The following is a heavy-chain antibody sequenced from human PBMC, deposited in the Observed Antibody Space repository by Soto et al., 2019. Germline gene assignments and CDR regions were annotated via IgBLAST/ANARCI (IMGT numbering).Heavy chain of an antibody. Sequence: GGSLRLSCAASGFTFSNAWMSWVRQAPGKGLEWVGRIKSKTDGGTTDYAAPVKGRFTISRDDSKNTLYLQMNSLKTEDTAVYYCTTDQSHYYDSSGYYYFDYWGQGTLVTVSS. D-gene: IGHD3-22*01. CDR1: GFTFSNAW. V-gene: IGHV3-15*01. CDR2: IKSKTDGGTT. J-gene: IGHJ4*02. CDR3: TTDQSHYYDSSGYYYFDY.